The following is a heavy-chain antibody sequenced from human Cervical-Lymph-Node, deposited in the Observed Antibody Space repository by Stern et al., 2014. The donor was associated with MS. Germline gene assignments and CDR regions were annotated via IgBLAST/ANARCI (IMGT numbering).Heavy chain of an antibody. CDR1: GYTFTGYY. J-gene: IGHJ4*02. V-gene: IGHV1-2*06. CDR2: INPNSGGT. Sequence: VQLLESGAEVKKPGASVKVSCKASGYTFTGYYMHWVRQAPGQGLEWMGRINPNSGGTNYAQKFQGRVTMTRDTSISTAYMELSRLRSDDTAVYYCAREGYDFWSGYLIDYWGQGTLVTVSS. CDR3: AREGYDFWSGYLIDY. D-gene: IGHD3-3*01.